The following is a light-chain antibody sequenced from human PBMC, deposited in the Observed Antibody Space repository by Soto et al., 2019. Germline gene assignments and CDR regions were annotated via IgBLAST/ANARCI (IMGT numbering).Light chain of an antibody. Sequence: DIQMTQSPSTLSASVGDRVTTTCRASQSISSWLAWYQQKPGKAPKLLIYKASSLESGVPSRFSGSGSGTEFTLTISSLQPDDFATYYCQQYSSYSWTFGQGTKVEIK. CDR3: QQYSSYSWT. V-gene: IGKV1-5*03. J-gene: IGKJ1*01. CDR1: QSISSW. CDR2: KAS.